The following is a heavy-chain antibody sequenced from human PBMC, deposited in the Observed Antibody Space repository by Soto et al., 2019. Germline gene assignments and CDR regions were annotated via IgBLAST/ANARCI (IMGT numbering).Heavy chain of an antibody. D-gene: IGHD2-15*01. CDR1: GYTFTSYG. CDR2: ISAYNGNT. V-gene: IGHV1-18*01. J-gene: IGHJ4*02. CDR3: ARDHERYCSGGSCYPRY. Sequence: QVQLVQSGAEVKKPGASVKVSCKASGYTFTSYGISWVRQAPGQGLERMGWISAYNGNTNYAQKLQGRVTMTTDTSTSTAYMELRSLRSDVTAVYYCARDHERYCSGGSCYPRYWGQGTLVTVSS.